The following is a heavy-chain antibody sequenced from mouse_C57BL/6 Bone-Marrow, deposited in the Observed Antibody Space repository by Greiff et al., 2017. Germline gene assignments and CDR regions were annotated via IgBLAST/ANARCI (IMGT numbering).Heavy chain of an antibody. CDR3: AREGTGTGPWFAY. V-gene: IGHV1-19*01. CDR2: INPYNGGT. Sequence: EVQLVESGPVLVKPGASVKMSCKASGYTFTDYYMNWVKQSHGKSLEWIGVINPYNGGTSYNQKFKGKATLTVDKSSSTAYMELNSLTSEDSAVYYCAREGTGTGPWFAYWGQGTLVTVSA. CDR1: GYTFTDYY. D-gene: IGHD4-1*01. J-gene: IGHJ3*01.